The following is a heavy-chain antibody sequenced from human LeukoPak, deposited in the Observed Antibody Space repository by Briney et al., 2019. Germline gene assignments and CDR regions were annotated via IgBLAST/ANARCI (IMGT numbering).Heavy chain of an antibody. Sequence: SETLSLTRAVYGGSFSGYYWSWIRQHPGKGLEWIGYIYYSGSTYYNPSLKSRVTISVDTSKNQFSLKLSSVTAADTAVYYCAREVKGLAARYFDYWGQGTLVTVSS. V-gene: IGHV4-31*11. D-gene: IGHD6-13*01. CDR2: IYYSGST. CDR1: GGSFSGYY. J-gene: IGHJ4*02. CDR3: AREVKGLAARYFDY.